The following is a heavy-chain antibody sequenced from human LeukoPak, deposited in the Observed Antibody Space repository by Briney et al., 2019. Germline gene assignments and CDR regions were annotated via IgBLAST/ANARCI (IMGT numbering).Heavy chain of an antibody. Sequence: PSQTLSLTCTVSGGSISSGSYYWSWIRQPAGKGLEWIGRIYTSGSTNYNPSLKSRVTISVDTSKNQFSLKLSSVTAADTAVYYCARDGQWLVDYWGQGTLVTVSS. J-gene: IGHJ4*02. CDR3: ARDGQWLVDY. V-gene: IGHV4-61*02. CDR2: IYTSGST. D-gene: IGHD6-19*01. CDR1: GGSISSGSYY.